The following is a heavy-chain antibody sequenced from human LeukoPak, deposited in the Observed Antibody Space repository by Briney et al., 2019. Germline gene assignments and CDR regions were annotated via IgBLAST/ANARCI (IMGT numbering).Heavy chain of an antibody. CDR2: IYYSGST. J-gene: IGHJ4*02. CDR3: ARGDGDPFDY. Sequence: SETLSLTCTVSGGSISSYYWSWIRQPPGKGLEWLGYIYYSGSTNYNPSLKSRVTISVDKSKNQFSLKLSSVTAADTAVYYCARGDGDPFDYWGQGTLVTVSS. D-gene: IGHD4-17*01. CDR1: GGSISSYY. V-gene: IGHV4-59*12.